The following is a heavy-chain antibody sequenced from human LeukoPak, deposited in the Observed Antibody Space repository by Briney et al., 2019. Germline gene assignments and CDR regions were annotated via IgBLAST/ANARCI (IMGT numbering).Heavy chain of an antibody. CDR2: IYSDNT. D-gene: IGHD6-19*01. Sequence: GGSLRLSCAASGFTVSSNSMSWVRQAPGKGLEWVSFIYSDNTHYSDSVKGRFTISRDNSKNTLYLQMNSLRAEDTAVYYCAREIAVADCWGQGTLVTVSS. V-gene: IGHV3-53*01. CDR1: GFTVSSNS. CDR3: AREIAVADC. J-gene: IGHJ4*02.